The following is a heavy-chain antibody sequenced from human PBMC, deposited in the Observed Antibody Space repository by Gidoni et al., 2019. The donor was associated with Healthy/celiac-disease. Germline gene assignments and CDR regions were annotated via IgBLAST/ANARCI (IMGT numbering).Heavy chain of an antibody. V-gene: IGHV4-34*01. D-gene: IGHD3-3*01. Sequence: QVQLQQWGAGLLKPSETLSLTCAVYGGSFSGYYWSWIRQPPGEGLEWIGEINHSGSTNYNPSLKSRVTISVDTSKNQFSLKLSSVTAADTAVYYCAIVITIFGVVGRTYYYGMDVWGQGTTVTVSS. J-gene: IGHJ6*02. CDR2: INHSGST. CDR1: GGSFSGYY. CDR3: AIVITIFGVVGRTYYYGMDV.